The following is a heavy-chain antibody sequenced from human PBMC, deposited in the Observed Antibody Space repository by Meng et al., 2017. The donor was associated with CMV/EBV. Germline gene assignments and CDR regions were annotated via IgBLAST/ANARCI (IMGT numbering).Heavy chain of an antibody. V-gene: IGHV1-8*03. CDR2: MNPNSGNT. D-gene: IGHD5-24*01. J-gene: IGHJ6*02. Sequence: ASVKVSCKASGYTFTSYDTNWVRQATGQGLEWMGWMNPNSGNTGYAQKFQGRVTITRNTSISTAYMELSSLRSEDTAVYYCARGFRDAGGTYYYYGMDVWGQGTTVTVSS. CDR1: GYTFTSYD. CDR3: ARGFRDAGGTYYYYGMDV.